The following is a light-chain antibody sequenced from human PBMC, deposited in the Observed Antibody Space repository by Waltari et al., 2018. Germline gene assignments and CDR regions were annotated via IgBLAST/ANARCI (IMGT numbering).Light chain of an antibody. CDR3: ASWDDSLRGV. CDR2: RNH. J-gene: IGLJ1*01. CDR1: SSNIGSNY. V-gene: IGLV1-47*01. Sequence: QSVLTQPPSASGTPGQRVTISCSGSSSNIGSNYVYWYQQLPGTAPKLLICRNHERPSGVPGRFPGAKSGTAASLAISGLRSEDEADYYWASWDDSLRGVFGTGTKVTVL.